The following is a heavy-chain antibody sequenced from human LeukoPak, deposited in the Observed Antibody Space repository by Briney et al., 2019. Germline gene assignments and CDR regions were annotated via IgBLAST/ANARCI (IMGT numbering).Heavy chain of an antibody. D-gene: IGHD7-27*01. CDR2: LHSGGHT. CDR3: VRGLSGVSSWYFDL. V-gene: IGHV3-53*01. Sequence: RGSLRLSCAASGFTISTNYLSWVRQAPGKGLVWVSALHSGGHTFYADSVRGRFIISRDISKNTLHLQMNDLGAEDTALYYCVRGLSGVSSWYFDLWGRGTLVSVSS. CDR1: GFTISTNY. J-gene: IGHJ2*01.